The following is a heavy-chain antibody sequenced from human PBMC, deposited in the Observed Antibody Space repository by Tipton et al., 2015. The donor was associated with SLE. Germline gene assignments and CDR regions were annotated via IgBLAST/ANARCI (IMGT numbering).Heavy chain of an antibody. D-gene: IGHD1-26*01. V-gene: IGHV4-59*02. CDR2: RFHDGNI. Sequence: TLSLTCTVSGDSVKSRYWIWVRQPAGWGLEWLAYRFHDGNINYNPPLKTRLTMSVDMSKNQFSLRLTSVTAADTAVYYCARTLGAIAHTVYDAFDIWGQGKMVTVSS. J-gene: IGHJ3*02. CDR3: ARTLGAIAHTVYDAFDI. CDR1: GDSVKSRY.